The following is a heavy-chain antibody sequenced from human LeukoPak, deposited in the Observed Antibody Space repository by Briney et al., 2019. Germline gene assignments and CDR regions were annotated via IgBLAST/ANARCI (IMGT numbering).Heavy chain of an antibody. J-gene: IGHJ4*02. D-gene: IGHD1-14*01. CDR1: GFTFSSYA. V-gene: IGHV3-23*01. CDR3: ARDPSLNNSQPH. Sequence: GGSLRLSCAASGFTFSSYAMNWVRQAPGKGLEWVSAISGSGGSTYYADSVKGRFTISRDNSKNTLYLQMNSLRAEDTAVYYCARDPSLNNSQPHWGQGTLVIVSS. CDR2: ISGSGGST.